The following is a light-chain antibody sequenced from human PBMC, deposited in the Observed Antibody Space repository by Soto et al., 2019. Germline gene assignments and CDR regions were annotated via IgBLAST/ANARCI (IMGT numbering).Light chain of an antibody. Sequence: EIVMTQSPTTLSVSPGERVTLSCRASQSVSSNLAWYQHKPGQAPRLLIYGASTRATGAPARFSGSGSGTEFTLTISSLQSEDLAVYYCQQYNNWPPWTFGQGTKVDIK. CDR3: QQYNNWPPWT. J-gene: IGKJ1*01. CDR2: GAS. V-gene: IGKV3-15*01. CDR1: QSVSSN.